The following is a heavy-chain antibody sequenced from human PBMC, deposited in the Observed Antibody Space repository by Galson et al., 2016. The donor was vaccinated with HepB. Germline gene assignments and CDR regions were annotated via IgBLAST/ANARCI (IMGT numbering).Heavy chain of an antibody. CDR3: AKGTYPYGDYSWFDP. CDR1: GFTFSSYG. Sequence: SLRLSCAASGFTFSSYGMHWVRQAPGKGLEWVAVIWYDGSNKYYADSVKGRFTISRDNSKNTLYLQMNSLRAEDTAVYYCAKGTYPYGDYSWFDPWGQGTLVTVSS. V-gene: IGHV3-33*06. CDR2: IWYDGSNK. D-gene: IGHD4-17*01. J-gene: IGHJ5*02.